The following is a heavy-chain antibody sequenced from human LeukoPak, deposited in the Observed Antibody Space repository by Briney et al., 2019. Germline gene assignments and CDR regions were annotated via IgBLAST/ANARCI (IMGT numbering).Heavy chain of an antibody. V-gene: IGHV4-31*03. CDR1: GGSISSGGYY. D-gene: IGHD3-10*01. J-gene: IGHJ4*02. CDR2: IYYSGST. Sequence: SQTLSLTCTVSGGSISSGGYYWSWIRQHPGKGLEWIGYIYYSGSTYYNPSLKSRVAISVDTSKNQFSLKLSSVTAADTAVYYCARATEGFGKLFPDWGQGTLVTVSS. CDR3: ARATEGFGKLFPD.